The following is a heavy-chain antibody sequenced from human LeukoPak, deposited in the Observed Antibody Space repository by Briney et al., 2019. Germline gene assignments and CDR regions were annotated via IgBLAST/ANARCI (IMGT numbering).Heavy chain of an antibody. CDR2: INSDGSDT. CDR3: ARQGYSYGYDY. CDR1: GFIFGNYR. J-gene: IGHJ4*02. Sequence: GGSLRLSCATSGFIFGNYRMHWVRQAPGKGLVWVSRINSDGSDTDYAESVKGRFTISRDNSKNTLYLQMNSLRAEDTAVYYCARQGYSYGYDYWGQGTLVTVSS. D-gene: IGHD5-18*01. V-gene: IGHV3-74*01.